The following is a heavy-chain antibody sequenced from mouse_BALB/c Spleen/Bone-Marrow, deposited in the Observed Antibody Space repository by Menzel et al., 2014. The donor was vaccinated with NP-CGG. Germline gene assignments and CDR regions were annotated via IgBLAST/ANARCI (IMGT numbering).Heavy chain of an antibody. V-gene: IGHV5-12-2*01. CDR1: GFTFSSYT. D-gene: IGHD1-1*01. Sequence: DVMLVESGGGLVQPGGSLKLSCAASGFTFSSYTMSWVRQTPEKRLEWVAYISNGGGSTYYPDTVKGRFTISGDNAKNTLYLQMSSLKSEDTAMYYCARHYYGSSYFDYWGQGTTLTVSS. J-gene: IGHJ2*01. CDR3: ARHYYGSSYFDY. CDR2: ISNGGGST.